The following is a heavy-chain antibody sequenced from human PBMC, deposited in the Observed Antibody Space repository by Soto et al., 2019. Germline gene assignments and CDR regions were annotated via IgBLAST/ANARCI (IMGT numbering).Heavy chain of an antibody. CDR3: ARAGVPKAIRHLYY. J-gene: IGHJ4*02. CDR2: ISYDGSNK. D-gene: IGHD5-18*01. CDR1: GFTFSSYA. V-gene: IGHV3-30-3*01. Sequence: PGGSLRLSCAASGFTFSSYAMHWVRQAPGKGLEWVAVISYDGSNKYYADSVKGRFTISRDNSKNTLYLQMNSLRAEDTAVYYCARAGVPKAIRHLYYWGQGTLATVSS.